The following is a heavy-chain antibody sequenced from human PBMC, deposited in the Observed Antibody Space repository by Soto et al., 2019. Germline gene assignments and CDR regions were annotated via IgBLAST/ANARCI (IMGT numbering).Heavy chain of an antibody. CDR3: VSWVSVHFDY. J-gene: IGHJ4*02. V-gene: IGHV3-23*01. D-gene: IGHD2-8*01. CDR2: ISSDGSNR. Sequence: PGGSLRLSCAASGFTISSRDNHAMSWVRQAPGKGPEWISTISSDGSNRHYADSVLGRFTISRDSSRNTVNLLMNRLRVEDTARYFCVSWVSVHFDYRGPGTLVTVSS. CDR1: GFTISSRDNHA.